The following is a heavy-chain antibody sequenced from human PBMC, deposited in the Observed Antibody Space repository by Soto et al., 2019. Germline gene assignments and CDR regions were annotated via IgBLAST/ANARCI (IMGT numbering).Heavy chain of an antibody. Sequence: QVQLVQSGAEVKKPGASVKVSCKASGYTFTSYGISWVQQAPGQGLEWMGWISAYNGNTNYAQKLQGRVTMTTDTSTSTAYMELRSLRSDDTAVYYCAREALRYFDWLHSFDYWGQGTLVTVSS. V-gene: IGHV1-18*04. J-gene: IGHJ4*02. CDR1: GYTFTSYG. CDR3: AREALRYFDWLHSFDY. D-gene: IGHD3-9*01. CDR2: ISAYNGNT.